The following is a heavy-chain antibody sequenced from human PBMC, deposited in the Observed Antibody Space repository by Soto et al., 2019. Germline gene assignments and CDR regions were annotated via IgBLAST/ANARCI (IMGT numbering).Heavy chain of an antibody. CDR1: GFTFSSYA. J-gene: IGHJ4*02. D-gene: IGHD1-26*01. CDR2: ISGSGGST. Sequence: EVQLLESGGGLVQPGGSLRLSCAASGFTFSSYAMRWVRQAPVKGLEWVSAISGSGGSTNYADSVKGRFTISRDNSKNTRYPQMNSMRAEDTAVYYCARRGSGSYYDYGGQGTLVTVSS. CDR3: ARRGSGSYYDY. V-gene: IGHV3-23*01.